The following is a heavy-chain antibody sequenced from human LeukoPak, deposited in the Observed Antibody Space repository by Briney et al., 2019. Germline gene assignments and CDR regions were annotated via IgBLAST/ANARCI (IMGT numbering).Heavy chain of an antibody. D-gene: IGHD1-1*01. J-gene: IGHJ4*02. CDR3: ARDEGYTTGFDRDY. CDR1: GGSISSYY. Sequence: SETLSLTCTVSGGSISSYYWSWIRQPPGKGLEWIGYIYYSGSTNYNPSLKSRVTISVDTSKNQFSLKLSSVTAADTAVYYCARDEGYTTGFDRDYWGQGTLVTVSS. V-gene: IGHV4-59*01. CDR2: IYYSGST.